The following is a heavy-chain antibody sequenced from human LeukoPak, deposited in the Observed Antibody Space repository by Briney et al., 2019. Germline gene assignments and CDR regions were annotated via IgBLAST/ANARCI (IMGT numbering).Heavy chain of an antibody. CDR2: IDSDGSGT. D-gene: IGHD3-22*01. V-gene: IGHV3-74*01. Sequence: GGSLRLSCAASGYTFSSFWIHWVRQAPGKGLEWVARIDSDGSGTRYADSVKGRFTISRDNAKNTLYLQMKSLRAEDTAVYYCARVLSADSPGFQHWGQGTLVTVSS. CDR1: GYTFSSFW. CDR3: ARVLSADSPGFQH. J-gene: IGHJ1*01.